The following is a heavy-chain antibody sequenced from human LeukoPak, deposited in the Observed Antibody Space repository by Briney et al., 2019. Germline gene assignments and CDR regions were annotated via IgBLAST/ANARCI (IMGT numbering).Heavy chain of an antibody. V-gene: IGHV3-49*04. D-gene: IGHD6-13*01. Sequence: GGSLTLSCTASGFTFGDYEMSWVRQAPGKGLEWVGVIRSKAYGGTTEYAASVKGRFTISRDDSKSIAYLQMNSLKTEDTAVYYCTSGLYSSSWRDYWGQGTQATVSS. CDR1: GFTFGDYE. CDR3: TSGLYSSSWRDY. J-gene: IGHJ4*02. CDR2: IRSKAYGGTT.